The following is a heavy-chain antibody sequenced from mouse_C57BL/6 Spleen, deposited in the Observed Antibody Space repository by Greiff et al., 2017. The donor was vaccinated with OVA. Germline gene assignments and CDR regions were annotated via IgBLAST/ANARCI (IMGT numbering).Heavy chain of an antibody. J-gene: IGHJ3*01. V-gene: IGHV1-58*01. CDR3: ARSGAGTTWFAY. Sequence: EVKLQESGAELVRPGSSVKMSCKTSGYTFTSYGINWVKQRPGQGLEWIGYIYLGNGYTEYNEKFKGKATLTSDTSSSTAYMQLSSLTSEDSAIYFCARSGAGTTWFAYWGQGTLVTVSA. D-gene: IGHD4-1*01. CDR2: IYLGNGYT. CDR1: GYTFTSYG.